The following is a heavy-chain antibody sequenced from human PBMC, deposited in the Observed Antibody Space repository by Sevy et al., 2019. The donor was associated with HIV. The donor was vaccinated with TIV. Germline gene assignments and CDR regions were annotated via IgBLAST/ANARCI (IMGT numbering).Heavy chain of an antibody. CDR2: IKQDGSEK. V-gene: IGHV3-7*01. Sequence: GGSLRLSCVASGLTFSSYWMSWVRQAPGKGLEWVANIKQDGSEKYYVDSVKGRFTISRDNAKNSLYLQMNSLRAEDTAVYYCAREHDYSNGIYYGMDVWGQGTTVTVSS. D-gene: IGHD4-4*01. J-gene: IGHJ6*02. CDR3: AREHDYSNGIYYGMDV. CDR1: GLTFSSYW.